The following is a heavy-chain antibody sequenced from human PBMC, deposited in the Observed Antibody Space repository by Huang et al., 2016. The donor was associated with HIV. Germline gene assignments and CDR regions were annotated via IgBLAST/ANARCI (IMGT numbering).Heavy chain of an antibody. CDR3: AKGGSAAAVLDF. Sequence: QVQLVESGGGVVQPGRSLRISCAASGFTFSSYGMHLVRQAPGKGLEWVAVISYDAKTKYYADSVKCRFSISRDNSKTTVYLQLNSLRLEDTAVYYCAKGGSAAAVLDFWGQGTLVTVSS. CDR2: ISYDAKTK. D-gene: IGHD6-13*01. CDR1: GFTFSSYG. J-gene: IGHJ4*02. V-gene: IGHV3-30*18.